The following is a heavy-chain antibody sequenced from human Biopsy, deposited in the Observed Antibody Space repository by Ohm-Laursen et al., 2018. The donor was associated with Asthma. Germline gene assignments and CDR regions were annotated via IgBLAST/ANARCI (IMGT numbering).Heavy chain of an antibody. CDR3: ARDVMEWYLPAFDS. V-gene: IGHV3-30-3*01. CDR2: GGSYYDGGLK. D-gene: IGHD3-3*01. Sequence: SLRLSCSASGFAFRSYAMHWVRQAPGKGLEWVAVGGSYYDGGLKYYADSVNGRFTVSRDDSKNTLYLQMNSLRPDDTAVYYCARDVMEWYLPAFDSWGLGTLVSVSS. CDR1: GFAFRSYA. J-gene: IGHJ4*03.